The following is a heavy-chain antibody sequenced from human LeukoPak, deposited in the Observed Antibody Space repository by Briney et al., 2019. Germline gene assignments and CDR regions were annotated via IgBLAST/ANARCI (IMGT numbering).Heavy chain of an antibody. V-gene: IGHV4-4*09. Sequence: SETLSLTCTVSGGSISSYYWSWIRQPPGKGLEWIGYIYTGGGTNYIPSLKSRVTISIDTSKSQFSLKLSSVTAADTAVYYCARLTRLSTSPDRYYFDYWGQGTLVTVSS. J-gene: IGHJ4*02. CDR2: IYTGGGT. CDR3: ARLTRLSTSPDRYYFDY. CDR1: GGSISSYY. D-gene: IGHD6-6*01.